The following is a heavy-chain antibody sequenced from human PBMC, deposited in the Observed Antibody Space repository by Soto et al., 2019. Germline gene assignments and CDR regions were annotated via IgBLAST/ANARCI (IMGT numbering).Heavy chain of an antibody. D-gene: IGHD6-6*01. Sequence: SETLSLTCTVSGGPISSGDYYWSWIRQPPGKGLEWIGYIYYSGSTYYNPSLKSRVTISVDTSKNQFSLKLRSMSPADTAVYYCARVGGLAARTFDYWGPGTLVTVSS. CDR3: ARVGGLAARTFDY. CDR1: GGPISSGDYY. V-gene: IGHV4-30-4*02. J-gene: IGHJ4*02. CDR2: IYYSGST.